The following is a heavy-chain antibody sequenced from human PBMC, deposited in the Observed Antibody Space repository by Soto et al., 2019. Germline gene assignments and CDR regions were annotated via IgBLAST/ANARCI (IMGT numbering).Heavy chain of an antibody. J-gene: IGHJ5*02. CDR2: INHSGST. Sequence: PSGTLSLTCSVYGGSFSGYYWSWIRRPPGKGLEWIGEINHSGSTNYNPSLKSRVTISVDTSKNQFSLKLSSVTAADTAVYYCAREYGGKYYNWFEPWGQGPMVT. D-gene: IGHD2-15*01. CDR1: GGSFSGYY. CDR3: AREYGGKYYNWFEP. V-gene: IGHV4-34*01.